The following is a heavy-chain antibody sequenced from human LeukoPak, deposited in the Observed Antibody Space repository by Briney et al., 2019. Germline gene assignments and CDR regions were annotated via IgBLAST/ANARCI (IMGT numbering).Heavy chain of an antibody. J-gene: IGHJ5*02. D-gene: IGHD2-8*01. CDR1: GFTFGSYA. Sequence: GGSLRLSCAASGFTFGSYAMSWVRQAPGKGLEWVSAISGSGGSTYYADSVKGRFTISRDNSKNTLYLQMNSLRAEDTAVYYCARDQGVIKSNWFDPWGQGTLVTVSS. CDR3: ARDQGVIKSNWFDP. V-gene: IGHV3-23*01. CDR2: ISGSGGST.